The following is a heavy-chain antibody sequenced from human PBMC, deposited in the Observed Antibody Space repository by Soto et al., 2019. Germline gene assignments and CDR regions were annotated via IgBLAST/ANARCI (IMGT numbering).Heavy chain of an antibody. J-gene: IGHJ6*02. V-gene: IGHV3-30*18. CDR2: ISYDGSNK. CDR3: AKEGLLWFGEDYYGMDV. D-gene: IGHD3-10*01. Sequence: QVQLVESGGGVVQPGRSLRHSCAASGFTFSSYGMHWVRQAPGKGLEWVAVISYDGSNKYYADSVKGRFTISRDNSKNTLYLQTNSLRAEDTAVYYCAKEGLLWFGEDYYGMDVWGQGTTVTVSS. CDR1: GFTFSSYG.